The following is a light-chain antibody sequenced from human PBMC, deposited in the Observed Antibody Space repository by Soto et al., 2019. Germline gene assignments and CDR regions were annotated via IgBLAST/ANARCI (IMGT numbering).Light chain of an antibody. V-gene: IGLV4-69*01. CDR3: QAWGTGILV. Sequence: QSVLTQSPSASASLGASVKLTCTLSSGHSSYAIAWHQQQPEKGPRYLMKRNSDGSHSKGDGHPDRFSGSSSAAARYLTTSSLQYEDVADYYCQAWGTGILVFGGGTKVTVL. CDR1: SGHSSYA. CDR2: RNSDGSH. J-gene: IGLJ2*01.